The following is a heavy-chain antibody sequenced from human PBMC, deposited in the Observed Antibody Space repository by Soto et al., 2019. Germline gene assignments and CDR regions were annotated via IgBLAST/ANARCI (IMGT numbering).Heavy chain of an antibody. Sequence: GGSLILSCAASGFTFSSDSMNWVRQAPGKGLEWVSYISSSSSTIYYADSVKGRFTISRDNAKNSLYLQMNSLRAEDTAVYYCGGGRTVRPMPPDALEIWGQRAMVTVSS. J-gene: IGHJ3*02. CDR2: ISSSSSTI. D-gene: IGHD2-2*01. CDR3: GGGRTVRPMPPDALEI. CDR1: GFTFSSDS. V-gene: IGHV3-48*01.